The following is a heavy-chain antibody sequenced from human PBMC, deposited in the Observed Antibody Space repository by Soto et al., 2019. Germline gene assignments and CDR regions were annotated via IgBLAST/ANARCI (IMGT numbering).Heavy chain of an antibody. V-gene: IGHV3-33*06. CDR2: IWYDGSNQ. CDR1: GFSFTTYG. Sequence: QVQLVESGGGVVQPGRSLRLSCVASGFSFTTYGLHWVRQAPGKGLEWVAVIWYDGSNQYYADSVKGRFTISRDNSKNILYLEINSMRVEDTAVYYCVKDHCGGDCYSDPYVDYWCQGNLVTVSS. D-gene: IGHD2-21*02. J-gene: IGHJ4*02. CDR3: VKDHCGGDCYSDPYVDY.